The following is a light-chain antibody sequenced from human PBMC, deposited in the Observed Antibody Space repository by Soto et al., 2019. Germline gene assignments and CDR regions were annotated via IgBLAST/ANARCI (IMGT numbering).Light chain of an antibody. Sequence: DIQMTQSPSTLSASVGDRVTITCRARQRISSWLAWYQQKPGKAPKLLIYDASSLESWVPSRFSGSGSGTEFTLTISSLQPDDFATYYCQQYTSYGIYTFGQGTKLEIK. V-gene: IGKV1-5*01. CDR2: DAS. CDR3: QQYTSYGIYT. J-gene: IGKJ2*01. CDR1: QRISSW.